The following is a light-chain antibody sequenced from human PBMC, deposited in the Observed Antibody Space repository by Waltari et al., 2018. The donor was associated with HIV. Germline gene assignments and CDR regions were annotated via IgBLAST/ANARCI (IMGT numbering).Light chain of an antibody. CDR2: GAS. V-gene: IGKV3-15*01. Sequence: EIVMTQSPATLSVSPGERATLPCRASQSVSGDLAWYQQRPGQAPRLLMYGASTKASGIPATFSGSGYGTEFTLTISSLVSGDFAVYYCQQYNSWPWTFGQGTKVEIK. CDR3: QQYNSWPWT. J-gene: IGKJ1*01. CDR1: QSVSGD.